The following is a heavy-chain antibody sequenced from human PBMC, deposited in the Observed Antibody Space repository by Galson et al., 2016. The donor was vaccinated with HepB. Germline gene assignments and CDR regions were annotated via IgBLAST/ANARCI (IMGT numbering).Heavy chain of an antibody. CDR3: AREIGGTSYFEY. V-gene: IGHV1-46*01. J-gene: IGHJ4*02. D-gene: IGHD1-7*01. Sequence: SVKVSCKASGDTLSNHYLHWVRQAPGQGLEWVGVINPSDGTTNCAERFQGRVTMTRDTSTTSFYMALSSLRYEDTAEYFCAREIGGTSYFEYWGQGTLVTVSS. CDR2: INPSDGTT. CDR1: GDTLSNHY.